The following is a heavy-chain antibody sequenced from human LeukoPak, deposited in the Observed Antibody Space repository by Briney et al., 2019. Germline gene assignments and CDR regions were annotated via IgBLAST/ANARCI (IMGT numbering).Heavy chain of an antibody. CDR1: GFTFSSYS. V-gene: IGHV3-21*01. CDR2: ISSSSSYI. D-gene: IGHD2-15*01. CDR3: ARVRCSGGSCYFDY. Sequence: SGGSLRLSCAASGFTFSSYSMNWVRQAPGKGLEWVSSISSSSSYIYYADSVKGLFTISRDNAKNSLYLQMNSLRAEDTAVYYCARVRCSGGSCYFDYWGQGPLVTVSS. J-gene: IGHJ4*02.